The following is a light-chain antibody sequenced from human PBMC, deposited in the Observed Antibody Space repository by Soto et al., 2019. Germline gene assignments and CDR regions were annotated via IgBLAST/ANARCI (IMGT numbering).Light chain of an antibody. J-gene: IGLJ3*02. V-gene: IGLV4-69*01. Sequence: QSVLTQSPSASASLGASVKITCTLSSGHTNYAIAWHQQLPEKGPRYLMRVNSDGGHNKGAGIPDRFSGSSSGDERYLTISSLQSEDEADYYCQTWGTGIVVFGGGTQLTVL. CDR1: SGHTNYA. CDR3: QTWGTGIVV. CDR2: VNSDGGH.